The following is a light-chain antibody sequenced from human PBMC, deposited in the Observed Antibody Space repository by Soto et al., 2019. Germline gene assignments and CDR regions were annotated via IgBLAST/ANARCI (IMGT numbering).Light chain of an antibody. V-gene: IGKV1-39*01. CDR2: VAS. CDR1: QNIASY. Sequence: IQMTQSPSSLSASLGDRVTFTCRSSQNIASYLSWYQQKPGKAPKLLIYVASTLQSGVPSRFSGSGSGTDFTLTISSLQPEDFATYFCQQSYGIPTFGQGTRLEI. CDR3: QQSYGIPT. J-gene: IGKJ5*01.